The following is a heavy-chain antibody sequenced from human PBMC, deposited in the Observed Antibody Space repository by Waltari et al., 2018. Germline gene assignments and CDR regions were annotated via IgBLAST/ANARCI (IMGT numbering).Heavy chain of an antibody. V-gene: IGHV6-1*01. CDR3: ARGTMIVRDYGMDV. CDR1: GDSVSSKSAA. D-gene: IGHD3-22*01. Sequence: QVQLQQSGPGLVKPSQTLPLTCAISGDSVSSKSAAWNWIRKSPSRGLEWLGRTYYRSKCYNDYAVSVKSRITINPDTSKNQFSLQLNSVTPEDTAVYYCARGTMIVRDYGMDVWGQGTTVTVSS. J-gene: IGHJ6*02. CDR2: TYYRSKCYN.